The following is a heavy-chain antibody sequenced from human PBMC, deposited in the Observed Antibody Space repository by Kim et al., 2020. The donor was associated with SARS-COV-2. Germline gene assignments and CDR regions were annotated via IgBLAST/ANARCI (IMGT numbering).Heavy chain of an antibody. CDR2: IFYSSNT. CDR3: ARRRPAANPHYFDY. J-gene: IGHJ4*02. V-gene: IGHV4-39*01. CDR1: GGSFSCGDCF. D-gene: IGHD6-25*01. Sequence: SETLSLTCTVSGGSFSCGDCFWAWIRQPPGKGLEWIGTIFYSSNTYHNPSLKSRIAIPVDTSKKQFSLWLSSVTAADTAIYYCARRRPAANPHYFDYWGQGTLVTVSS.